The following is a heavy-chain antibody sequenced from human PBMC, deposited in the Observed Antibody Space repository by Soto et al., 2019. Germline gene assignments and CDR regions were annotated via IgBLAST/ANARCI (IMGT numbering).Heavy chain of an antibody. Sequence: GGSLRLSCAASGFTFSSYGMHWVRQAPGKGLEWVAVIWCDGSNKYYADSVKGRFTISRDNSKNTLYLQMNSLRAEDTAVYYCARDNLGYCSGGSCYSWFDPWGQGTLVTVSS. D-gene: IGHD2-15*01. J-gene: IGHJ5*02. CDR1: GFTFSSYG. CDR2: IWCDGSNK. V-gene: IGHV3-33*01. CDR3: ARDNLGYCSGGSCYSWFDP.